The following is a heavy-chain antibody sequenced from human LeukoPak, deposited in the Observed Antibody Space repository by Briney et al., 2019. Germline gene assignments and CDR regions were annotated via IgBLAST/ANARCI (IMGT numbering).Heavy chain of an antibody. CDR3: AKDKHLGVVKGGYFDY. CDR1: GFTFDDYA. J-gene: IGHJ4*02. V-gene: IGHV3-9*01. Sequence: PGGSLRLSCAASGFTFDDYAMHWVRQAPGKGLEWVSGISWNSGSIDYADSVKGRFTISRDNAKNSLYLQMNSLRAEDTALYYCAKDKHLGVVKGGYFDYWGQGTLVTVSS. D-gene: IGHD4-23*01. CDR2: ISWNSGSI.